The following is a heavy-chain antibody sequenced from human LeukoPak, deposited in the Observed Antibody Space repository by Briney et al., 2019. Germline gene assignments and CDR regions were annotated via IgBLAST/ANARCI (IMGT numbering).Heavy chain of an antibody. D-gene: IGHD2-2*02. Sequence: ASVKVSCKASGYTFTSYGISWVRQAPGQGLEWMGWISGYNGNTNYAQKLQGRVTMTTDTSTSTAYMELRSLRSDDTAVYYCARGRYRSSTSCYKVYYYYMDVWDKGTTVTVSS. J-gene: IGHJ6*03. CDR2: ISGYNGNT. CDR3: ARGRYRSSTSCYKVYYYYMDV. V-gene: IGHV1-18*01. CDR1: GYTFTSYG.